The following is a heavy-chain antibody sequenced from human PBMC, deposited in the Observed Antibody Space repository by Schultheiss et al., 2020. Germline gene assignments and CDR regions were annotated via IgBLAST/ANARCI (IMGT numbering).Heavy chain of an antibody. Sequence: TLSLTCTVSGGSVSSGSYYWSWIRQPPGKGLEWVGYLSHSGSTNYSPSLKSRVTISVDTSKNQFSLKLSSVTAADTAVYYCAKELEVAGSYYYYGMDVWGQGTTVTVSS. V-gene: IGHV4-61*01. CDR2: LSHSGST. D-gene: IGHD6-19*01. CDR3: AKELEVAGSYYYYGMDV. CDR1: GGSVSSGSYY. J-gene: IGHJ6*02.